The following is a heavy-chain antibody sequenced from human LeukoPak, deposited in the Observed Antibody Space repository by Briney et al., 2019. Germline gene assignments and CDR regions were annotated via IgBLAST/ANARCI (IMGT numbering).Heavy chain of an antibody. CDR2: LYSSATT. CDR3: ARTYYYYYYMDV. CDR1: GFTVSSNY. V-gene: IGHV3-53*01. Sequence: GGSLRLSCAASGFTVSSNYMTWVRQAPGKGLEWVSILYSSATTYYADSVTGRFTISRDNSKNTLYLQMNSLRAEDTAVYYCARTYYYYYYMDVWGKGTTVTVSS. J-gene: IGHJ6*03.